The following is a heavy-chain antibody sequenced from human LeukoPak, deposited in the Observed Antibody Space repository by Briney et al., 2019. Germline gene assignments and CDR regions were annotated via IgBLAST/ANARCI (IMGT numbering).Heavy chain of an antibody. CDR3: ARAPSGYDSSGYYFIPIFDY. V-gene: IGHV3-11*01. D-gene: IGHD3-22*01. CDR2: ISSSGSTI. J-gene: IGHJ4*02. CDR1: GGSISSYY. Sequence: LSLTCTVSGGSISSYYWSWIRQAPGKGLEWVSYISSSGSTIYYADSVKGRFTISRDNAKNSLYLQMNSLRAEDTAVYYCARAPSGYDSSGYYFIPIFDYWGQGTLVTVSS.